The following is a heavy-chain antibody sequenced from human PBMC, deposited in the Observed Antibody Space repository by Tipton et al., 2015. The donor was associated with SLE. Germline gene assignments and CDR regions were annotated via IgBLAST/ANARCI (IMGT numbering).Heavy chain of an antibody. V-gene: IGHV1-3*01. D-gene: IGHD1-26*01. Sequence: QLVQSGAEVKKPGASVKVSCKASGYTFTTYAIHWVRQAPGQRLEYMGWINAGNGNTKHSQSFQGRVTMTRDTSTSTVYMELSSLRSEDAAVYYCARAAPTRVGATTFDYWGQGTLVSVSS. CDR3: ARAAPTRVGATTFDY. J-gene: IGHJ4*02. CDR1: GYTFTTYA. CDR2: INAGNGNT.